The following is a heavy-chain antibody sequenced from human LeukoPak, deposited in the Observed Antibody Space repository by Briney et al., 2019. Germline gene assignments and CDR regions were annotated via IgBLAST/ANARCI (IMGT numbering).Heavy chain of an antibody. CDR2: ISAYNGNT. V-gene: IGHV1-18*01. J-gene: IGHJ3*02. Sequence: ASVKVSCKASVYTVISYGISWVRQAPGQGLEWMGWISAYNGNTKYAQKLQGRVTMTTDTSTSTAYMELRSLRSDDTAVYYCARDPRGIAAAAPDGFDIWGQGTMVTVSS. CDR3: ARDPRGIAAAAPDGFDI. CDR1: VYTVISYG. D-gene: IGHD6-13*01.